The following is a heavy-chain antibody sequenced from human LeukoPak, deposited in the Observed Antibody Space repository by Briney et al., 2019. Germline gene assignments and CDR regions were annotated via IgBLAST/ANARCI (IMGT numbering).Heavy chain of an antibody. D-gene: IGHD5-12*01. J-gene: IGHJ6*03. CDR3: ARGPGLATIWSRYYMDV. Sequence: SVKVSCKASGYTFTSYDINWVRQATGQGLEWMGGIIPIFGTPNYAQKFQGRVTITADESTSTAYMELSSLRSEDTAVYYCARGPGLATIWSRYYMDVWGKGTTVTISS. V-gene: IGHV1-69*13. CDR1: GYTFTSYD. CDR2: IIPIFGTP.